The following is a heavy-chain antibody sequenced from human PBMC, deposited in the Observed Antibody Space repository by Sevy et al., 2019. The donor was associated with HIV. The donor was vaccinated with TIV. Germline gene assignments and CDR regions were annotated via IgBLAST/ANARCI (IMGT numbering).Heavy chain of an antibody. V-gene: IGHV3-30*02. CDR3: AKHRDTLAAAAYLDH. CDR1: GFTFNNYG. D-gene: IGHD6-13*01. J-gene: IGHJ4*02. CDR2: IWYDGSNK. Sequence: GGSLRLSCAASGFTFNNYGMHWVRQAPGKGLEWVAVIWYDGSNKYYADSVKGRFTISRDNSKNMLYLQMNSLRPEDTALYSCAKHRDTLAAAAYLDHWGQGTLVTVSS.